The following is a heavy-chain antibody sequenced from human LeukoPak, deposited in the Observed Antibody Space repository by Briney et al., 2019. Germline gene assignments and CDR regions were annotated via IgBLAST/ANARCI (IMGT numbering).Heavy chain of an antibody. Sequence: SETLSLTCTVSGGSISSYYWSWIRQPPGKGLEWIGYIYYSGSTNYNPSLKSRVTISVDTSKNQFSLKLSSVTAADTAVYCCARHGTVAGIAMFDYWGQGTLVTVSS. J-gene: IGHJ4*02. D-gene: IGHD6-19*01. V-gene: IGHV4-59*08. CDR1: GGSISSYY. CDR3: ARHGTVAGIAMFDY. CDR2: IYYSGST.